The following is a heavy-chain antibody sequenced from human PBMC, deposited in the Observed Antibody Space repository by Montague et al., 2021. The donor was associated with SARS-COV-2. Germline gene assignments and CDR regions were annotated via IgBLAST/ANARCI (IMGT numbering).Heavy chain of an antibody. CDR2: IYYSGST. D-gene: IGHD3-3*01. CDR1: GGSISSYY. CDR3: ARHALGITIFGVVTGRYFDL. J-gene: IGHJ2*01. V-gene: IGHV4-59*08. Sequence: SETLSLTCTVSGGSISSYYWSWIRQPPGKGLEWTGYIYYSGSTNYNPSLKSRVTISVDTSKNQFSLKLSSVTAADTAVYYCARHALGITIFGVVTGRYFDLWGRGTLVTVSS.